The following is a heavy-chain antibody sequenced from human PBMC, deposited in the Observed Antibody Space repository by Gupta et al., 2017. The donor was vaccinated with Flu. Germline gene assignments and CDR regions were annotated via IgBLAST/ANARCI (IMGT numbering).Heavy chain of an antibody. V-gene: IGHV3-49*04. CDR1: GFTFGDYA. CDR2: IRSKPFGGNQ. D-gene: IGHD3-16*02. J-gene: IGHJ4*01. CDR3: VRERYYYVWGSYHEFDF. Sequence: EVQLVESGGELVQLGRSLRLSCRTSGFTFGDYAMNWVRQAPGKGLEWVGFIRSKPFGGNQASDASVKDRFIISRDDSTDVAYLHMDSLKNEATGIYYCVRERYYYVWGSYHEFDFWCHVGLVTVS.